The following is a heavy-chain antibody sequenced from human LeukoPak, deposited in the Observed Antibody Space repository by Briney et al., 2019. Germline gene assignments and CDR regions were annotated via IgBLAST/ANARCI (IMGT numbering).Heavy chain of an antibody. J-gene: IGHJ6*03. CDR1: GFTVSINY. V-gene: IGHV3-53*01. D-gene: IGHD2-15*01. Sequence: SGGSLRLSCAASGFTVSINYMSWVRQAPEKGLQWVSVIYSGGTTYYADSVKGRFTISRDNSKNTLYLQMNSLRAEDTAVYYCAREICGGSCNPPSYMDVWGKGTTVTVSS. CDR3: AREICGGSCNPPSYMDV. CDR2: IYSGGTT.